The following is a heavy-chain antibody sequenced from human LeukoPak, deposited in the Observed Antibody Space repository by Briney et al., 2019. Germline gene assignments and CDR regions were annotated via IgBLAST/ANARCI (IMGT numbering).Heavy chain of an antibody. J-gene: IGHJ6*03. CDR3: ARGRYYDSSDYYDRNYYYYYMDV. V-gene: IGHV4-39*07. Sequence: SETLSLTCTVSGGSISSSSYYWGWIHQPPGKGLGWIGSIYYSGSIYYNPSLKSRVTISVDTSKNQFSLKLSSVTAADTAVYYCARGRYYDSSDYYDRNYYYYYMDVWGKGTTVTISS. CDR2: IYYSGSI. D-gene: IGHD3-22*01. CDR1: GGSISSSSYY.